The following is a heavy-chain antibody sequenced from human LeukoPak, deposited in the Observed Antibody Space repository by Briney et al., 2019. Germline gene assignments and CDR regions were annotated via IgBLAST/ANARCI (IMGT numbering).Heavy chain of an antibody. CDR1: GGTFSSYA. J-gene: IGHJ5*02. CDR2: IIPIFGTA. D-gene: IGHD3-22*01. Sequence: GASVKVSCKASGGTFSSYAISWVRQAPGQGLEWMGGIIPIFGTANYAQKFRGRVTITADKSTRTAYMELSSLRPEDTAVYYCAREFGKDYYDVASHYYSRNWFDPWGQGTLVTVSS. CDR3: AREFGKDYYDVASHYYSRNWFDP. V-gene: IGHV1-69*06.